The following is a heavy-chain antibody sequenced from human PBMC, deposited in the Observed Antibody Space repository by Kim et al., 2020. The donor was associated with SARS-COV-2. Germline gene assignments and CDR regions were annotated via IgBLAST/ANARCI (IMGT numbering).Heavy chain of an antibody. CDR3: ARIDFGEDY. D-gene: IGHD4-17*01. J-gene: IGHJ4*02. V-gene: IGHV3-30*14. CDR2: NR. Sequence: NRYKADSVKLRFINSRDKSKNTMYLQITSLQPEDTAVYYCARIDFGEDYWGQGPLVTVSS.